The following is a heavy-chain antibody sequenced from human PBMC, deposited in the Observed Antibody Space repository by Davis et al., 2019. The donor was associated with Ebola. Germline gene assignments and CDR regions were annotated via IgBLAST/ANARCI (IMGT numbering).Heavy chain of an antibody. J-gene: IGHJ4*02. CDR3: KGGATPMDY. V-gene: IGHV3-7*01. Sequence: GESLKISCAASGFTFSSYWMSWVRQAPGKGLEWVANIKQDGSEKYYVDSVKGRFTISRDNAKNSLYLQMNSLRAEDTAVYYCKGGATPMDYWGQGTLVTVSS. CDR1: GFTFSSYW. D-gene: IGHD2-21*01. CDR2: IKQDGSEK.